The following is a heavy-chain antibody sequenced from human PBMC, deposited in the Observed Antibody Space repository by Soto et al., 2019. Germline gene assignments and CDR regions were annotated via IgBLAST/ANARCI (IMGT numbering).Heavy chain of an antibody. CDR1: GFTFSSSW. V-gene: IGHV3-7*01. D-gene: IGHD3-10*01. J-gene: IGHJ4*02. CDR3: AAGFPPDY. Sequence: EVQLVESGGVLVQPGGSLKVSCAASGFTFSSSWMNGVRQATGKGLEWVANIKGDGSEEYYVDSVRGRFTISRDNATSSLSRQRNSLRAEDTAVYYCAAGFPPDYWGQGTLVTVSS. CDR2: IKGDGSEE.